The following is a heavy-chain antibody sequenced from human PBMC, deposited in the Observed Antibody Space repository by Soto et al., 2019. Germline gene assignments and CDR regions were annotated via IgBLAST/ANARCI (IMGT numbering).Heavy chain of an antibody. CDR2: ISSNGGST. Sequence: GGSLRLSCAASGFTFSSYAMHWVRQAPGKGLEYVSAISSNGGSTYYANSLKGRFTVSGDNSMNTQYLQMGSLRAVDMAVYYCARGYCSSTSCYALPLYYYYYYMDVRGKGTTVTVSS. V-gene: IGHV3-64*01. D-gene: IGHD2-2*01. J-gene: IGHJ6*03. CDR1: GFTFSSYA. CDR3: ARGYCSSTSCYALPLYYYYYYMDV.